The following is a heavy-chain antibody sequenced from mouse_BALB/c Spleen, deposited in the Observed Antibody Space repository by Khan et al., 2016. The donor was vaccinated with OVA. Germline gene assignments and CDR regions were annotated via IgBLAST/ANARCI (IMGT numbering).Heavy chain of an antibody. CDR3: ARGGGTAPFAY. CDR1: GFTFSDYG. D-gene: IGHD1-2*01. Sequence: EVELVESGGGLVQPGGSRKLSCAASGFTFSDYGMAWVRQAPGKGPEWVAFISALAYTFYYADTVTGRFTLSRENAKHTLYLEMSSLRSEDTAMDYCARGGGTAPFAYWGQGTLVTVSA. J-gene: IGHJ3*01. V-gene: IGHV5-15*02. CDR2: ISALAYTF.